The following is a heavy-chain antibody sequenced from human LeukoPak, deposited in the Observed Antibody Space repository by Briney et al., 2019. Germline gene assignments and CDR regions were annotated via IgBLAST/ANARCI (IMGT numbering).Heavy chain of an antibody. Sequence: SSETLSLTCTVSGGSISSGDYYWSWIRQPPGKGLEWIGYIYHSGSTYYNPSLKSRVTISVDTSKNQFSLKLSSVTAADTAVYYCARTTLLYYDFWSGYPPGYGMDVWGQGTTVTVSS. CDR2: IYHSGST. J-gene: IGHJ6*02. D-gene: IGHD3-3*01. CDR1: GGSISSGDYY. V-gene: IGHV4-30-4*01. CDR3: ARTTLLYYDFWSGYPPGYGMDV.